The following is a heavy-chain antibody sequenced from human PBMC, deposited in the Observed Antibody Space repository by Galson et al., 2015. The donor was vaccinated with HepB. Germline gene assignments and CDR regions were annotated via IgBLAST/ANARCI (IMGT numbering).Heavy chain of an antibody. D-gene: IGHD3-16*01. CDR3: ARDLITFGGV. Sequence: SVKVSCKASGYTFIAYYMHWVRQAPGQGLEWMGWINPNSGGTNYAQKFQGRVTMTRDTPISTVYMELSRLTSDDTAVYYCARDLITFGGVWGRGTLVTVSS. V-gene: IGHV1-2*02. CDR2: INPNSGGT. J-gene: IGHJ4*02. CDR1: GYTFIAYY.